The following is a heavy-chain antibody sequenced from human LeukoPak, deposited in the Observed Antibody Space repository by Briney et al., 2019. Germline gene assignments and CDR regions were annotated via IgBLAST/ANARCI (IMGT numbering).Heavy chain of an antibody. CDR3: AREAPNSYRSSWFDY. D-gene: IGHD6-13*01. J-gene: IGHJ4*02. Sequence: ASVKVSCKASGYTFTSYYMHWVRQAPGQGLEWMGIINPSGGSTSYAQKFQGRVTMNRDTSTSTVYMELSSLRSEDTAVYYCAREAPNSYRSSWFDYWGQGTLVTVSS. CDR1: GYTFTSYY. V-gene: IGHV1-46*01. CDR2: INPSGGST.